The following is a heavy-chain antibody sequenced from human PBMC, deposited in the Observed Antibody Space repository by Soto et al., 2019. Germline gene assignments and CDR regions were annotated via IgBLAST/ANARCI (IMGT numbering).Heavy chain of an antibody. D-gene: IGHD1-1*01. CDR2: IYSGGST. V-gene: IGHV3-53*04. Sequence: GGSLRLSCAASGFTVSSNYMSWVRQAPGKGLEWVSVIYSGGSTYYADSVKGRFTISRHNSKSTLYLQMNSLRAEDTAVYYCAREDPTGTGYWGQGTLVTVSS. CDR1: GFTVSSNY. CDR3: AREDPTGTGY. J-gene: IGHJ4*02.